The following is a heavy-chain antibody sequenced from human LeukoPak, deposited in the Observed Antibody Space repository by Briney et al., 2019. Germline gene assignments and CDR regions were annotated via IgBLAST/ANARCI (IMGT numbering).Heavy chain of an antibody. CDR2: ISWNSGII. V-gene: IGHV3-9*01. Sequence: GRSLRLSCAASGFTFDDSAMHWVRQVPGKGLEWVSGISWNSGIIDYADSVKGRFTISRDNAKNSLYLQMNNLRPDDTAFYYCAKAPPYYSDSSGYFQHWGQGTLVTVSS. J-gene: IGHJ1*01. D-gene: IGHD3-22*01. CDR3: AKAPPYYSDSSGYFQH. CDR1: GFTFDDSA.